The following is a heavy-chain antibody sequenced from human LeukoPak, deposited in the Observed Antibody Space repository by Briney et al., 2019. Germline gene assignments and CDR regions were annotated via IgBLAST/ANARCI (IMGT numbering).Heavy chain of an antibody. CDR2: ISSDGKYI. D-gene: IGHD2-15*01. CDR3: ARAPRYCSGGICYGPRFDY. J-gene: IGHJ4*02. Sequence: GGSLRLSCAASGFTFSTYSMNWVRQAPGKGLEWVSAISSDGKYIYYPDSVKGRFTVSRDNAKNSLYLQMNSLRAEDTAVYYCARAPRYCSGGICYGPRFDYWGQGTLVTVSS. CDR1: GFTFSTYS. V-gene: IGHV3-21*01.